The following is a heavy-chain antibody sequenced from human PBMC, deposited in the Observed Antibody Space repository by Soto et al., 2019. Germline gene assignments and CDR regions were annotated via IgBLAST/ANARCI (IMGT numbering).Heavy chain of an antibody. Sequence: SETLSLTCTVSGASISSGGYWSWIRQHPGKGLEWIGFMYNSGSTHYNPSLKSRVTISLDTSKNQFSLNLRSVTAADTAVYYCASMGYHYGSGSYPLDYWGQGTLVTVSS. V-gene: IGHV4-61*08. J-gene: IGHJ4*02. D-gene: IGHD3-10*01. CDR1: GASISSGGY. CDR3: ASMGYHYGSGSYPLDY. CDR2: MYNSGST.